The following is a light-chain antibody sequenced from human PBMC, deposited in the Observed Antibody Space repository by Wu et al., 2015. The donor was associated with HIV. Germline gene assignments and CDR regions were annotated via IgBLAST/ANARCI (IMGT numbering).Light chain of an antibody. V-gene: IGKV3-15*01. J-gene: IGKJ2*01. Sequence: IVMTQSPATLLLSPGERATLSCRASQSIGTNLAWYQQKPGQSPRLLISGSSTRATGIPARFSGSGSGTEFTLTIDSMQSEDLAVYYCQQCDNWPYTFGQGTKLEI. CDR1: QSIGTN. CDR2: GSS. CDR3: QQCDNWPYT.